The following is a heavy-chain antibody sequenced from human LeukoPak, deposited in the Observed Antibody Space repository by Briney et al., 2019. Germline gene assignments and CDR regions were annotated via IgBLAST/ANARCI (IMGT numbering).Heavy chain of an antibody. CDR2: IWYDGSNK. CDR1: GFTFNTYA. J-gene: IGHJ6*02. Sequence: PGGSLGLSCAASGFTFNTYAIHWVRQAPGKGLEWVAVIWYDGSNKYYADSVRGRFTISRDNSKNTLYLQMNSLRADDTAIYYCVRDPSCSGGGCYYYYGMDVWGQGTTVTVSS. D-gene: IGHD2-15*01. V-gene: IGHV3-33*01. CDR3: VRDPSCSGGGCYYYYGMDV.